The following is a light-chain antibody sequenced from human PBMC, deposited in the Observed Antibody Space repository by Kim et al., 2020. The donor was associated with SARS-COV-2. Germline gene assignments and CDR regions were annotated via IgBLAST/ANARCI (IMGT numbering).Light chain of an antibody. CDR2: RDS. V-gene: IGLV3-9*01. J-gene: IGLJ2*01. CDR1: NIGSKN. CDR3: QVWDSSTVV. Sequence: SVARGQRAGITCGGNNIGSKNVHWYQQKPGQAPVLVIYRDSNRPSGIPERFSGSNSGNTATLTISRAQAGDEADYYCQVWDSSTVVFGGGTQLTVL.